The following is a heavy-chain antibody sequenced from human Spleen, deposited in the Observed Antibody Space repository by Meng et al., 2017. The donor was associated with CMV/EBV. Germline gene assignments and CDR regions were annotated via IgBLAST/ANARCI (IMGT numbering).Heavy chain of an antibody. D-gene: IGHD3-3*01. Sequence: GESLKISCVASGFTFSSHSMNWVRQAPGKGLEWVSSISSSSNSIYYADSLKGRFTISRDNSKNSLYLQMNSLRTEDTALYYCAKDNYDFWSGYYTPGGAGMDVWGQGTTVTVSS. CDR3: AKDNYDFWSGYYTPGGAGMDV. J-gene: IGHJ6*02. CDR2: ISSSSNSI. CDR1: GFTFSSHS. V-gene: IGHV3-21*04.